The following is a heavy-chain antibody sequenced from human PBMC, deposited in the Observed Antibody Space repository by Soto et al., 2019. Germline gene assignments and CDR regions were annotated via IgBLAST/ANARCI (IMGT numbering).Heavy chain of an antibody. CDR1: GFSLSADGVG. J-gene: IGHJ3*01. CDR2: IYWDDDK. V-gene: IGHV2-5*02. CDR3: AHAYGGTSWPNDAFDV. Sequence: QITLKESGPTLVKPTQTLTLTCTFSGFSLSADGVGVGWIRQPPGKALEWLALIYWDDDKRYRPSLKRRLTITKDTSKHQVVLTMTNMDPVDTATYYCAHAYGGTSWPNDAFDVWGQGTVVTVSS. D-gene: IGHD2-2*01.